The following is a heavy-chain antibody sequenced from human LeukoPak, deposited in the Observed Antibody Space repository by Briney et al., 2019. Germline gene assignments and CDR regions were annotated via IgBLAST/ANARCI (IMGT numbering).Heavy chain of an antibody. CDR1: GFTFSSYS. CDR2: ISHDGSNK. J-gene: IGHJ3*02. D-gene: IGHD5-18*01. V-gene: IGHV3-30*03. Sequence: GGSLRLSCAASGFTFSSYSMNWVRQAPGKGLEWVALISHDGSNKDYADSVKGRFTISRDNSKNTLYLQMNSLRAEDTAVYYCARGREGYSYDDAFDIWGQGTMVTVSS. CDR3: ARGREGYSYDDAFDI.